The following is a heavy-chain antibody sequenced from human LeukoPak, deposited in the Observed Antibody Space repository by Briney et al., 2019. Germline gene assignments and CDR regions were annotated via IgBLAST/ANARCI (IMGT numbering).Heavy chain of an antibody. V-gene: IGHV3-15*01. Sequence: GGSLRLSCAASGLTFSNAWMSWVRQAPGKGLEWIGGIKSKTDGETTDYAAPVKGRFTISRDDSKNTLYLQMNRLNTEDTAVYYCTTALDTAMATDYWGQGTLVTVSS. CDR2: IKSKTDGETT. CDR1: GLTFSNAW. CDR3: TTALDTAMATDY. J-gene: IGHJ4*02. D-gene: IGHD5-18*01.